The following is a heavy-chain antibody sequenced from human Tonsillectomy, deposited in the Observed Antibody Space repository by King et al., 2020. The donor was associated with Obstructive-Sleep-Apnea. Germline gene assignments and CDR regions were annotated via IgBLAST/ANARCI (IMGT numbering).Heavy chain of an antibody. J-gene: IGHJ4*02. Sequence: VQLVESGGGFVQPGGSLRLSGAASGFTVSSNYMSCVRQAPGKGLEWGSTIFSGGSTYYSESVKGRFTSPRDNSKNTLYLQLNSLRADDTAVYYCSRDAPPDYWGQGTLVTVSS. CDR3: SRDAPPDY. CDR2: IFSGGST. CDR1: GFTVSSNY. V-gene: IGHV3-66*01.